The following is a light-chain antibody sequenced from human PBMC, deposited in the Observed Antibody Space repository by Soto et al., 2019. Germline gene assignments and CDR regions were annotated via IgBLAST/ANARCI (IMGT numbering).Light chain of an antibody. Sequence: DIQMTQSPSSRSASVVERVTITCRASQSISIYLNWYQLKPGKAPNLLMYGASYLKSGVPTRFSGSGSGTDFPLTISSLQPEDFAIYYCQQTYTTPEITFGQGTRLEIK. CDR1: QSISIY. J-gene: IGKJ5*01. CDR3: QQTYTTPEIT. CDR2: GAS. V-gene: IGKV1-39*01.